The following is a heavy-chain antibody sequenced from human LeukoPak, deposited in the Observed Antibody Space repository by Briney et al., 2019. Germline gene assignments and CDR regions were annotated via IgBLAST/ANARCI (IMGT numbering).Heavy chain of an antibody. V-gene: IGHV4-59*01. CDR1: GGSISSYY. CDR2: IYYSGST. Sequence: PSETLSLTCTVSGGSISSYYWSWIRQPPGKGLEWIGYIYYSGSTNYNPSLKSRVTISVDTSKNQFSLKLSSVTAADTAVYYCARGRTNRLGYWGRGTLVVVSS. CDR3: ARGRTNRLGY. D-gene: IGHD1-14*01. J-gene: IGHJ4*02.